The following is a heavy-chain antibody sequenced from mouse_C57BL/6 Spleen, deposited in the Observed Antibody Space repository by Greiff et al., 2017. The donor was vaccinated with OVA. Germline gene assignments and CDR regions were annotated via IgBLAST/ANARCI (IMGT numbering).Heavy chain of an antibody. CDR2: IYPSDSET. J-gene: IGHJ3*01. Sequence: QVQLQQPGAELVRPGSSVKLSCKASGYTFTSYWMDWVKQRPGQGLEWIGNIYPSDSETHYNQKFKDKATLTVDKSSSTAYMQLSSLTSEDSAVYYRAANWAPWFAYWGQGTLVTVSA. D-gene: IGHD4-1*01. CDR1: GYTFTSYW. CDR3: AANWAPWFAY. V-gene: IGHV1-61*01.